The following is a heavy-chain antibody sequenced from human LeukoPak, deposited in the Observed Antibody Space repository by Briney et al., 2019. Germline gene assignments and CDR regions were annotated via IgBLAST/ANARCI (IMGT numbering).Heavy chain of an antibody. CDR3: ARDPDTAMVFDY. D-gene: IGHD5-18*01. CDR2: IKQDGSEK. Sequence: GGSLRLSCAASGLTFSSYWMSWVRQAPGKGLEWVANIKQDGSEKYYVDSVKGRFTISRDNAKNSLYLQMNSLRAEDTAVYYCARDPDTAMVFDYWGQGTLVTVSS. V-gene: IGHV3-7*01. J-gene: IGHJ4*02. CDR1: GLTFSSYW.